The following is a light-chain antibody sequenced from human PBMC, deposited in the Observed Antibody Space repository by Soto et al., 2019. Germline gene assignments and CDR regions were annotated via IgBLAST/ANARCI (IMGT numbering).Light chain of an antibody. J-gene: IGKJ4*01. CDR3: QQTHSMPLT. Sequence: DIQMTQSPSSLSASVGDRVTITCRASQSITRYLNWYQQKPGKAPELLMFAASNLESGVPPRFSGSGSETDCSLTISSLQPEDFATYFCQQTHSMPLTFGGGTKGVMK. CDR1: QSITRY. V-gene: IGKV1-39*01. CDR2: AAS.